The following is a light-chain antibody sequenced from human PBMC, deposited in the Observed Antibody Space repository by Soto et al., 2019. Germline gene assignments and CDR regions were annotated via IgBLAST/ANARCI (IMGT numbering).Light chain of an antibody. CDR2: GAS. J-gene: IGKJ5*01. CDR3: QQYGRSPLVT. Sequence: EIVLTQSPGTLSLSPGERATLSCRASQSVSSSYLAWYQQKPGQAPRLLIYGASSRATGIPDRFSGSGSGTDFTRTISRLEPEDFAVYYCQQYGRSPLVTFGQGTRLEIK. V-gene: IGKV3-20*01. CDR1: QSVSSSY.